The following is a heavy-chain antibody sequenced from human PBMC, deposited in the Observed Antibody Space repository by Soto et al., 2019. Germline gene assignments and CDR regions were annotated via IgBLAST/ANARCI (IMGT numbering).Heavy chain of an antibody. CDR1: GGTFSSYT. J-gene: IGHJ4*02. D-gene: IGHD2-21*02. Sequence: QVQLVQSGAEVKKPGSSVKVSCKASGGTFSSYTISWVRQAPGQGLEWMGRIIPILGIANYAQKFQGRVTITADKSTSTGYMELSSLRSEDTAVYYCARREAYCGGDCYYDYWGQGTLVTVSS. V-gene: IGHV1-69*02. CDR3: ARREAYCGGDCYYDY. CDR2: IIPILGIA.